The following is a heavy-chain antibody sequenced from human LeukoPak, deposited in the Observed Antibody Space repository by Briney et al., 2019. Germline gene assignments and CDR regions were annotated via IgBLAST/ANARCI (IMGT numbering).Heavy chain of an antibody. Sequence: PSETLSLTCTVSGGSIRSSYYYWGWIRQPPGKGLEWIGSIYDSGSTYYNPSLKSRVTISVDTSKNQFSLKLNSVTAADTAVYYCARGERGTYGPSFDYWGQGTLVTVSS. D-gene: IGHD3-10*01. V-gene: IGHV4-39*01. J-gene: IGHJ4*02. CDR1: GGSIRSSYYY. CDR2: IYDSGST. CDR3: ARGERGTYGPSFDY.